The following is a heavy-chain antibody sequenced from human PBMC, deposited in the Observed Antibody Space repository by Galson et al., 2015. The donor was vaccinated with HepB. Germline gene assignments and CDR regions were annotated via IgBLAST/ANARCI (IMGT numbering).Heavy chain of an antibody. V-gene: IGHV5-51*01. Sequence: QSGAEVKKPGESLRISCRGSGYSFTSYWIGWVRQMPGKGLECMGIIYPGDSDTRYRPSFQGQVTISADKSISTAYLQWSSLKASDTAMYYCARHIGSGNSPNYYYGMDVWGQGTTVSVSS. D-gene: IGHD3-10*01. CDR1: GYSFTSYW. CDR3: ARHIGSGNSPNYYYGMDV. J-gene: IGHJ6*02. CDR2: IYPGDSDT.